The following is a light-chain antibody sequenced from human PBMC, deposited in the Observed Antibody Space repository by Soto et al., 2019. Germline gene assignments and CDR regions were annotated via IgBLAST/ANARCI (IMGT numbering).Light chain of an antibody. V-gene: IGLV2-14*01. Sequence: QSALTQPASVAGSPGQSITISYTGTSSDVGGYNDVSRYQQHPGKAPKLMLFEVSNRLSGVYNRFSGPQSGNASSLTISGLLAEDEADYYCSSYTSSSTLVFGGGTKLTVL. CDR2: EVS. CDR1: SSDVGGYND. J-gene: IGLJ3*02. CDR3: SSYTSSSTLV.